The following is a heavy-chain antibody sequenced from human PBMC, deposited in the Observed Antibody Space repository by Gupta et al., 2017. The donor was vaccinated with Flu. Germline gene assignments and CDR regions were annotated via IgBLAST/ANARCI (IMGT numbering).Heavy chain of an antibody. J-gene: IGHJ5*02. D-gene: IGHD1/OR15-1a*01. Sequence: QITLKESGPTLVNPTQTLTLTCTFSGFSLSTYGVGVAWIRQPPGKALEWLAVIYWDDDKRYSPSLRSRLTISKDTSKNLVVLTLTNLDPADTATYYCAHRLIGLGDWNTGMFDPWGQGTLVTVSS. CDR1: GFSLSTYGVG. V-gene: IGHV2-5*02. CDR3: AHRLIGLGDWNTGMFDP. CDR2: IYWDDDK.